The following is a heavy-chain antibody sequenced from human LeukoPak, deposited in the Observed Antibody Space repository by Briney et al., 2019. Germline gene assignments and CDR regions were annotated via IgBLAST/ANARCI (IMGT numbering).Heavy chain of an antibody. J-gene: IGHJ4*02. CDR3: AAHSGYASSNFDH. CDR1: GFTFDDYG. Sequence: GGSLRLSCAASGFTFDDYGMSWVRQAPGKGLEWVSGINWSGGSTGYADSVKGRFTISRDNAKNSLYLQVNSLRAEDTALYHCAAHSGYASSNFDHWGQGALVTVSS. D-gene: IGHD5-12*01. CDR2: INWSGGST. V-gene: IGHV3-20*01.